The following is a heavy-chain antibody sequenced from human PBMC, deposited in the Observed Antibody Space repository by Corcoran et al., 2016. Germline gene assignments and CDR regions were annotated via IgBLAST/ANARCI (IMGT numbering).Heavy chain of an antibody. CDR2: IKSKTDGGTT. J-gene: IGHJ4*02. CDR3: TKDSADDGSDYGFDN. CDR1: GFTVSNAW. Sequence: EVQLVESGGDLVKPGGSLRLSCAASGFTVSNAWMNWVRQAPGKGLEWVGRIKSKTDGGTTDYSAPVKGRFTISRDDSKNTLFLQMNSLKTEDTAVYYCTKDSADDGSDYGFDNWGQGSLVTVSS. V-gene: IGHV3-15*07. D-gene: IGHD3-22*01.